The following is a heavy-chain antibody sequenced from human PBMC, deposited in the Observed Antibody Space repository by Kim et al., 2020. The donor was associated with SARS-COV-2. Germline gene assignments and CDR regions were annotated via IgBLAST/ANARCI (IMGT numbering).Heavy chain of an antibody. CDR2: IKHAGSGK. CDR3: SRASTGH. CDR1: GFTLNSYW. V-gene: IGHV3-7*01. J-gene: IGHJ4*02. Sequence: GGSLRLSCAASGFTLNSYWMNWVRQAPGKGLEWVANIKHAGSGKYYVDSVKGRFTISRDNAKNSLYLQMSSLRGEDTSVYYCSRASTGHWGQGTLVTVSS. D-gene: IGHD2-8*02.